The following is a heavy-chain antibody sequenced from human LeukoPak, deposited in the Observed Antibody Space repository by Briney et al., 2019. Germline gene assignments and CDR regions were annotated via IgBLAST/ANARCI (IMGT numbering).Heavy chain of an antibody. CDR1: GGSFSGYY. Sequence: SETLSLTCAVYGGSFSGYYWSWIRQPPGKGLEWIGEINHSGSTNYNPSLKSRVTISVDTSKNQFSLKLSSVTAADTAVYYCASSWYYFDYWGQGTLVTVSS. V-gene: IGHV4-34*01. J-gene: IGHJ4*02. CDR2: INHSGST. D-gene: IGHD6-13*01. CDR3: ASSWYYFDY.